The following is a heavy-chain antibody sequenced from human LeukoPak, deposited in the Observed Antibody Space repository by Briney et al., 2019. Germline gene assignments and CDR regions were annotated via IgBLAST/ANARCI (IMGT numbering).Heavy chain of an antibody. CDR3: TTDRDYYDSSGYYGFDY. CDR1: GFTFSSYW. Sequence: QTGGSLRLSCAASGFTFSSYWMHWVRQAPGKGLVWVSRINSDGSSTSYADSVKGRFTISRDNAKNTLYLQMNSLKTEDTAVYYCTTDRDYYDSSGYYGFDYWGQGTLVTVSS. V-gene: IGHV3-74*01. CDR2: INSDGSST. J-gene: IGHJ4*02. D-gene: IGHD3-22*01.